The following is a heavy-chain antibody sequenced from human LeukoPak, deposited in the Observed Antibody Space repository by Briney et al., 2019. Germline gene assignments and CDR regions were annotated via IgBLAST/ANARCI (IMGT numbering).Heavy chain of an antibody. V-gene: IGHV3-23*01. D-gene: IGHD2-2*01. CDR2: ISGSGGST. CDR3: AKVPGYCSSTSLCMDV. Sequence: GGSLRLSCAASGFTFSSYAMSWVRQAPGKGLEWVSAISGSGGSTYYADSVKGRFTISRDNSKNTLYLQMNSLRAEDTAVYYCAKVPGYCSSTSLCMDVWGQGTTVTVSS. CDR1: GFTFSSYA. J-gene: IGHJ6*02.